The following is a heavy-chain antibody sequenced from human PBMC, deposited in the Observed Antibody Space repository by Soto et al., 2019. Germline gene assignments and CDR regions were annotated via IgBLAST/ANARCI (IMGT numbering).Heavy chain of an antibody. J-gene: IGHJ4*02. CDR2: ISGYNGNT. V-gene: IGHV1-18*01. D-gene: IGHD6-13*01. Sequence: QVQLVQSGSEVRKPGASVKVSCKASGYTFTSYGISWVRQAPGQGLEWMGWISGYNGNTNYAQKDRDRVTMTTDTSTSTAYMELRSLRSDDTAVYYCARSGSSWNLREFDFWGQGILVTVSS. CDR3: ARSGSSWNLREFDF. CDR1: GYTFTSYG.